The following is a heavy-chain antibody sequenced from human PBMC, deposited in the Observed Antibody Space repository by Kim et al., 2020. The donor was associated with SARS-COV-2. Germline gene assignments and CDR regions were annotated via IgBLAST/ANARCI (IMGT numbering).Heavy chain of an antibody. Sequence: SETLSLTCTVSGGSVSSGSYYWSWIRQPPGKGLEWIGYIYYSGSTNYNPSLKSRVTISVDTSKNQFSLKLSSVTAADTAVYYCARDRVSNLKYTYGMDV. CDR2: IYYSGST. D-gene: IGHD4-4*01. V-gene: IGHV4-61*01. CDR3: ARDRVSNLKYTYGMDV. CDR1: GGSVSSGSYY. J-gene: IGHJ6*01.